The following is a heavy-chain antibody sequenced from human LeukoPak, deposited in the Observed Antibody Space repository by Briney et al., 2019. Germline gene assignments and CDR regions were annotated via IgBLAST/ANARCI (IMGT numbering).Heavy chain of an antibody. V-gene: IGHV1-24*01. J-gene: IGHJ2*01. CDR1: GYNLTELS. CDR3: ASPPPRYCSGGSCSYWYFAL. Sequence: ASVKVSCNVSGYNLTELSIHWVRQAPGKGLEWMGGFDPEDDEIIYEQQFQGTVTMTEDTSRSTAFMELSSLRSEDTAMYYCASPPPRYCSGGSCSYWYFALWGRGTLVTVSS. D-gene: IGHD2-15*01. CDR2: FDPEDDEI.